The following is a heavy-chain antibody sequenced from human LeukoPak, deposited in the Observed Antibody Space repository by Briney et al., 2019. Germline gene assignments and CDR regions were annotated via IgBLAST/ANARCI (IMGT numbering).Heavy chain of an antibody. D-gene: IGHD3-3*01. Sequence: GGSLRLSCAASGFTFSSYAMSWVRQAPGKGLEWVSAISGSGGSTYYADSVKGRFTISRDNSKNTLYLQMNSLRAEDTAVYYCASRPFLEWLWAVGYWGQGTLVTVSS. CDR1: GFTFSSYA. CDR3: ASRPFLEWLWAVGY. J-gene: IGHJ4*02. CDR2: ISGSGGST. V-gene: IGHV3-23*01.